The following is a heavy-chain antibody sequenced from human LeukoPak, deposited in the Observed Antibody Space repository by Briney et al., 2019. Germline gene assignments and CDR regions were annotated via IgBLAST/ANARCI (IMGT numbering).Heavy chain of an antibody. CDR3: AKGFYGDSTRDYFDY. D-gene: IGHD4-17*01. V-gene: IGHV3-48*01. J-gene: IGHJ4*02. CDR1: GFTFSSYS. Sequence: GGSLRLSCAASGFTFSSYSMNWVRQAPGKGLEWVSYISSSSTIYYADSVKGRFTISRDNAKNSLYLQMNSLRAEDTAVYYCAKGFYGDSTRDYFDYWGQGTLVTVSS. CDR2: ISSSSTI.